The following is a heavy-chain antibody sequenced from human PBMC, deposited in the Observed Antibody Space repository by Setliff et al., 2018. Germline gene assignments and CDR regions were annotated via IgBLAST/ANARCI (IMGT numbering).Heavy chain of an antibody. D-gene: IGHD2-8*01. J-gene: IGHJ6*02. CDR1: GASISSGSYY. V-gene: IGHV4-61*02. CDR2: LHTSGST. Sequence: SETLSLTCAVSGASISSGSYYWSWIRQPAGKGLEWVGRLHTSGSTNYNPSLKSRVTISVDTPKNQFSLTVRSVTAADTALYYCAKEHVVISFVTNTHHHYGMDVWGQGATVTVSS. CDR3: AKEHVVISFVTNTHHHYGMDV.